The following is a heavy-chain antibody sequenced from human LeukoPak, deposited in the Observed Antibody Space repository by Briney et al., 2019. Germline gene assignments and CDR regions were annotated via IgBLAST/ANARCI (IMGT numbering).Heavy chain of an antibody. Sequence: SETLSLTCTVSGGSISSYYWSWIRQPPGKGLEWIAYIYYSGSTKYNPSLKSRVTISVDTSKNQFSLKVNFVTAADTAVYYCARRARNILNAYDMWGQGTIVTVSS. V-gene: IGHV4-59*08. CDR3: ARRARNILNAYDM. J-gene: IGHJ3*02. CDR1: GGSISSYY. D-gene: IGHD2-2*02. CDR2: IYYSGST.